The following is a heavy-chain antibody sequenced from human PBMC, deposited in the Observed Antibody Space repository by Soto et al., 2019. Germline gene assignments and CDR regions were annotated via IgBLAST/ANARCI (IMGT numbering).Heavy chain of an antibody. Sequence: TVSGGSISSYYWSWIRQPPGEGLEWIGYIYYSGSTNYNPSLKSRVTISVDTSKNQFSLKLSSVTAADTAVYYCARERYYDSSGYFRNWFDPWGQGTMVTVYS. D-gene: IGHD3-22*01. CDR3: ARERYYDSSGYFRNWFDP. J-gene: IGHJ5*02. V-gene: IGHV4-59*01. CDR1: GGSISSYY. CDR2: IYYSGST.